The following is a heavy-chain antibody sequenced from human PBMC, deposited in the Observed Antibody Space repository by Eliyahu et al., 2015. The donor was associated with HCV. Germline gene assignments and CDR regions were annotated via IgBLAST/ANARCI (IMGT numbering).Heavy chain of an antibody. J-gene: IGHJ4*02. CDR1: GGSISSYY. CDR2: IYYSGST. CDR3: ASLGELSPQGY. D-gene: IGHD3-16*02. Sequence: QVQLQESGPGLVKPSETLSLTCTVSGGSISSYYWSWIRQPPGKGLEWIGYIYYSGSTNYNPSLKSRVTISVDTSKNQFSLKLSSVTAADTAVYYCASLGELSPQGYWGQGTLVTVSS. V-gene: IGHV4-59*08.